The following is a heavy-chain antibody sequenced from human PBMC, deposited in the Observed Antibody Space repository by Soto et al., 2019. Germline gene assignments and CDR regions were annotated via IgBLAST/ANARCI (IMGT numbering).Heavy chain of an antibody. Sequence: ASVKVSCKASGYIFTGYYLHWVRRAPGQGLEWMGWINPYSGGTNYAQKFQGRVTMTRDTSISTVYMELSRLNSDDTAVYYCARDGGYSSSWYSDTDYWGQGTLVTAPQ. CDR1: GYIFTGYY. V-gene: IGHV1-2*02. CDR2: INPYSGGT. CDR3: ARDGGYSSSWYSDTDY. D-gene: IGHD6-13*01. J-gene: IGHJ4*02.